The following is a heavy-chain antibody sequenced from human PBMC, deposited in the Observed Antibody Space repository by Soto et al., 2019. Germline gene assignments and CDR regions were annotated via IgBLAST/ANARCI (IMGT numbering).Heavy chain of an antibody. Sequence: PGRSLRLSCAASVFSFSSYGMNWVRQAPGKGLEWVSGISGFGDSTYYADSVKGRFTISRDNSENTLYLQMNSLRAEDTAVYFCAKDAVVVVPAVIRNWFDPWGQGTQVTVSS. V-gene: IGHV3-23*01. CDR3: AKDAVVVVPAVIRNWFDP. CDR2: ISGFGDST. J-gene: IGHJ5*02. CDR1: VFSFSSYG. D-gene: IGHD2-2*01.